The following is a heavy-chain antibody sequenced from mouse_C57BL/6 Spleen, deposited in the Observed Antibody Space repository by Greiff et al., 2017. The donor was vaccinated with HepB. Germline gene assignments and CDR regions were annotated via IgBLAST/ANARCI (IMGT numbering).Heavy chain of an antibody. CDR2: SRNKANDYTT. V-gene: IGHV7-1*01. J-gene: IGHJ1*03. CDR1: GFTFSDFY. D-gene: IGHD2-3*01. Sequence: EVKLMESGGGLVQSGRSLRLSCATSGFTFSDFYMEWVRQAPGKGLEWIAASRNKANDYTTEYSASVKGRFIVSRDTSQSILYLQMNALRAEDTAIYYCARDAGLLRRTDWYFDVWGTGTTVTVSS. CDR3: ARDAGLLRRTDWYFDV.